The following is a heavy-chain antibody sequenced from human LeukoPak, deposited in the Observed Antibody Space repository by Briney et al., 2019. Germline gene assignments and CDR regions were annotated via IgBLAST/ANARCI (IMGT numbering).Heavy chain of an antibody. Sequence: ASVKVSCKASGYTFTGYYMHWVRQAPGQGLEWMGWINPNSGGTNYAQKFQGRVTMTRDTSISTAYMELSRLRSDDAAVYYCARVDYDSSGYTPSWGQGTLDTVSS. CDR3: ARVDYDSSGYTPS. D-gene: IGHD3-22*01. V-gene: IGHV1-2*02. J-gene: IGHJ5*02. CDR2: INPNSGGT. CDR1: GYTFTGYY.